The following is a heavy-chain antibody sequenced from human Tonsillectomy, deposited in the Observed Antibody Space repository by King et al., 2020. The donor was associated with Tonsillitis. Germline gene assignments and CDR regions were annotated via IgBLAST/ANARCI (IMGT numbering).Heavy chain of an antibody. CDR1: GFTFSDYY. Sequence: VQLVESGGGLVKPGGSLRLSCAASGFTFSDYYMSWIRQAPGKGLEWVSYISSSGSTIYYADSVKGRFTISRDNAKNSLYLQMNSLRAEDTAVYYCARYLHWRNGDYGAHYYYDMDVWGQGTTVTVSS. V-gene: IGHV3-11*01. CDR3: ARYLHWRNGDYGAHYYYDMDV. CDR2: ISSSGSTI. D-gene: IGHD4-17*01. J-gene: IGHJ6*02.